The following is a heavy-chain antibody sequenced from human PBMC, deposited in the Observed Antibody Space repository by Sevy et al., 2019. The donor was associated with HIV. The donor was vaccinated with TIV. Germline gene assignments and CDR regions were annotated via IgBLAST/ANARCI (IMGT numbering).Heavy chain of an antibody. D-gene: IGHD2-2*01. J-gene: IGHJ4*02. CDR3: AREGCSKPHDY. V-gene: IGHV3-23*01. CDR2: FSFGCGRI. CDR1: GFTFSNYA. Sequence: GGSLRLSCAASGFTFSNYAMSWVRQAPGKGLEWVSTFSFGCGRINYADSVKGRFTTSTDNSKNTLYLQMNSLGAEDTALYYCAREGCSKPHDYWGQGTLVTVSS.